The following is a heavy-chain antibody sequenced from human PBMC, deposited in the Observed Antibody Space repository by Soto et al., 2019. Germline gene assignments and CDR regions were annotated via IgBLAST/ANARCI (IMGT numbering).Heavy chain of an antibody. V-gene: IGHV3-33*01. CDR3: ARHLPGCLGDY. J-gene: IGHJ4*02. CDR2: IWYDGSNK. D-gene: IGHD3-16*01. CDR1: GFTFSNYD. Sequence: QVQLVESGGGVVQPGRSLRLSCAASGFTFSNYDMHWVRQAPGKGLEWVALIWYDGSNKYYADSVKGRFTISRDNSKNTLYLQMNSLRAEDTGVYYCARHLPGCLGDYWGQGTLVTVSS.